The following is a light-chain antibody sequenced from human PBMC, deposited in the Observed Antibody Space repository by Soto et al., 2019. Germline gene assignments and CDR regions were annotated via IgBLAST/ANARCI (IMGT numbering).Light chain of an antibody. CDR3: LHYNSYSLT. J-gene: IGKJ2*01. Sequence: DLQMTQSPSSLSASVGDRVTITCRASQGIRNDLGWYQQKPGKAPKRLISAASSLQSVDTSRFSGSGSGQVFTLTINILQLEDYENSYFLHYNSYSLTFGQATKLEIK. CDR2: AAS. CDR1: QGIRND. V-gene: IGKV1-17*01.